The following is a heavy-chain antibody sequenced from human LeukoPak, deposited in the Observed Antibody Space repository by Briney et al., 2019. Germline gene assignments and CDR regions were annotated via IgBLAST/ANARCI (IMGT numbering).Heavy chain of an antibody. J-gene: IGHJ4*02. CDR1: GCSISGYC. CDR2: MYSLGST. Sequence: PSETLSLTCTVSGCSISGYCWPWIRQPAGKGLEWICRMYSLGSTNYNPALKSRLTMSLDTTKTQFSLKLSSVTAADTAVYYCTRGLRTESGYDEGDDHWGQGTLVTVSS. CDR3: TRGLRTESGYDEGDDH. D-gene: IGHD5-12*01. V-gene: IGHV4-4*07.